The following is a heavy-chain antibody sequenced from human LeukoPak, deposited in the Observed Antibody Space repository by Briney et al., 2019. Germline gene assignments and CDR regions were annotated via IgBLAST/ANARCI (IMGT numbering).Heavy chain of an antibody. CDR2: IYYSGST. V-gene: IGHV4-61*08. J-gene: IGHJ4*02. Sequence: PSETLSLTCTVSGGSISSGGYYWSWIRQPPGKGLEWIGYIYYSGSTNYNPSLKSRVTISVDTSKNQFSLKLSSVTAADTAVYYCARGSVGDFWSGYYQYYFDYWGQGTLVTVSS. D-gene: IGHD3-3*01. CDR1: GGSISSGGYY. CDR3: ARGSVGDFWSGYYQYYFDY.